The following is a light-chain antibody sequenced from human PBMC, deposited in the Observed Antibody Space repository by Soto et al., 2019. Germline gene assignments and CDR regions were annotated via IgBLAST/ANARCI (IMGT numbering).Light chain of an antibody. CDR2: EVT. Sequence: QSALTQPPSASGSPGQSVTISCTGTSSDVGAYKSVSWYQQYPGKAPKLMIYEVTKRPSGVPDRFSGSKSGNTASLTVSGLQAEDEADYYGTSYVGNDIWVFGGGTKVTVL. CDR3: TSYVGNDIWV. CDR1: SSDVGAYKS. V-gene: IGLV2-8*01. J-gene: IGLJ3*02.